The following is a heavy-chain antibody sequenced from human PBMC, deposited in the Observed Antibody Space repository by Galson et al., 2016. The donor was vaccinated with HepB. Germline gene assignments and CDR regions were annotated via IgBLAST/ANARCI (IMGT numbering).Heavy chain of an antibody. CDR2: ITNIGGNT. J-gene: IGHJ4*02. Sequence: SLRLSCAASGFTFGNYVMSWVRQAPGKGLEWVSSITNIGGNTYYADSVKGRFTISRDNSKNTLYLQMNSLRAEDTAVYYCAREDSSGYYYFDYWGQGTLVTVSS. CDR3: AREDSSGYYYFDY. CDR1: GFTFGNYV. D-gene: IGHD3-22*01. V-gene: IGHV3-23*01.